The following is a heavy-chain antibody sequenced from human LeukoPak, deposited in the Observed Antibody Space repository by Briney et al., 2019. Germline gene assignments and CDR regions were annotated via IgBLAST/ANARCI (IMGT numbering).Heavy chain of an antibody. Sequence: GGSLRLSCAASGFTFSYYGMHWVRQAPGKGLEWVAVIWYDGGDKDYVESVKGRFTISRDNSKNTLYLQMNSLRAEDTAVYYCARDRKRPAAIDYWGQGIPVTVSS. V-gene: IGHV3-33*01. CDR2: IWYDGGDK. CDR1: GFTFSYYG. CDR3: ARDRKRPAAIDY. J-gene: IGHJ4*02. D-gene: IGHD2-2*02.